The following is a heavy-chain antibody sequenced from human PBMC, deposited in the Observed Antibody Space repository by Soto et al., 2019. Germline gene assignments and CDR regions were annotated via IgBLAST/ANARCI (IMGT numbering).Heavy chain of an antibody. D-gene: IGHD3-3*01. CDR1: GFFISNYW. Sequence: EVQLVESGGGRVQPGESLRLSCAASGFFISNYWMTWVRQAPGKGLEWVASIHRDGSEKQYLDSVEGRFTISRDNADNSLSLQMKSLRLADTAVYYCARGIMEWPYNWFDSWGQGTLVTVFS. CDR3: ARGIMEWPYNWFDS. V-gene: IGHV3-7*03. CDR2: IHRDGSEK. J-gene: IGHJ5*01.